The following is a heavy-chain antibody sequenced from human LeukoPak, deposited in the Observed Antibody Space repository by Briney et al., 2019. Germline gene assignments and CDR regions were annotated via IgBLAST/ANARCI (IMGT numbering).Heavy chain of an antibody. CDR2: IKEDGSVR. V-gene: IGHV3-7*01. CDR3: ARDPGYSSFDY. J-gene: IGHJ4*02. CDR1: GFTFGRSW. Sequence: GGSLRLSCGVSGFTFGRSWMSWVRQTPAKGLEFVVNIKEDGSVRNYVDSVQGRFTISRDNAKNSLYLHMNSLRAEDTAVYYCARDPGYSSFDYWGQGTLVTVSS. D-gene: IGHD6-13*01.